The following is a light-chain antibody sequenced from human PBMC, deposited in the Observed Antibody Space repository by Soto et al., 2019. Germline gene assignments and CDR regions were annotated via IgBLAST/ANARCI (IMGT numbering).Light chain of an antibody. J-gene: IGKJ3*01. Sequence: EIVLTQSPGTLSLSPGERATLSCRASQSVSSSYLAWYQQKPGQAPRLLIFGASSRATGIPDRFSGSGSGTDFILTICRLEPEDFAVYYCQQYGSSPQFTVGPGTKVDIQ. CDR1: QSVSSSY. CDR3: QQYGSSPQFT. CDR2: GAS. V-gene: IGKV3-20*01.